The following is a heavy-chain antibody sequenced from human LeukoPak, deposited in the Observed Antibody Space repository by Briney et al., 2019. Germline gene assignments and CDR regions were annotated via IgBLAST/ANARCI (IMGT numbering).Heavy chain of an antibody. J-gene: IGHJ4*02. CDR3: ARVNGLELRPLFDY. CDR1: GGSISSSSYY. D-gene: IGHD1-7*01. CDR2: IYYSGST. V-gene: IGHV4-39*01. Sequence: PSETLSLTCTVSGGSISSSSYYWGWIRQPPGKELEWIGSIYYSGSTYYNPSLKSRVTISVDTSKNQFSLKLSSVTAADTAVYYCARVNGLELRPLFDYWGQGTLVTVSS.